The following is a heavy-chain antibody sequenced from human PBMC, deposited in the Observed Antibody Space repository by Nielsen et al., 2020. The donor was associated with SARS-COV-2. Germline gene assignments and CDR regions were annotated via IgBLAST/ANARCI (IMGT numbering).Heavy chain of an antibody. Sequence: GGSLRLSCAASGFTFSSYWMSWVRQAPGKGLEWVANIKQDGSEKYYVDSVKGRFTISRDNAKNSLYLQMNSLRAEDTAVYYCARAGYCSSTSCFHYGMDVWGQGTTVTVSS. J-gene: IGHJ6*02. CDR1: GFTFSSYW. V-gene: IGHV3-7*05. D-gene: IGHD2-2*01. CDR3: ARAGYCSSTSCFHYGMDV. CDR2: IKQDGSEK.